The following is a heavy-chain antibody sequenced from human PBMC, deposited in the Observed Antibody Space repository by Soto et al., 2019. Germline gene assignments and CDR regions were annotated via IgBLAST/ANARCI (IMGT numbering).Heavy chain of an antibody. V-gene: IGHV1-18*01. J-gene: IGHJ4*03. D-gene: IGHD3-3*01. CDR2: ISAYNGNT. Sequence: QVQLVQSGAEVKKPGASVKVSCTASGYTFTSYGISWVRQAPGQGLEWMGWISAYNGNTNYAQKLQGRVTMTTDTSTSTDYMELRSLRSGDTAVYYCAREESYDLWSGYYKGYFDYLGQGTLGTGSS. CDR1: GYTFTSYG. CDR3: AREESYDLWSGYYKGYFDY.